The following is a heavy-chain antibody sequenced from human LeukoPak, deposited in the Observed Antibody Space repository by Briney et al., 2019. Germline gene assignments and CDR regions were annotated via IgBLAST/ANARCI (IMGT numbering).Heavy chain of an antibody. CDR3: ARVPAAIALGWFDP. CDR2: IKQDGSEK. D-gene: IGHD2-2*01. Sequence: GGSLRLSCAASGFTFSSYWMSWVRQAPGKGLEWVANIKQDGSEKYYVDSVKGRFTISRDNAKNSLYLQMNSLRAEDTAVYYCARVPAAIALGWFDPWGQGTLVTVSS. V-gene: IGHV3-7*01. J-gene: IGHJ5*02. CDR1: GFTFSSYW.